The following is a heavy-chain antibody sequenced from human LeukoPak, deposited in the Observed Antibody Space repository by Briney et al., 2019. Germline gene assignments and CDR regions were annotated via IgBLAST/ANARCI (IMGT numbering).Heavy chain of an antibody. V-gene: IGHV3-23*01. CDR2: ISPGGDRT. D-gene: IGHD6-25*01. Sequence: GGSLRLSCAGSGFSFSGDAISWVRQTQGKGLQWVAAISPGGDRTRYADFVKGRFSISRDNSKSTVYLEMNSLRAEDTAVYFCTKEMSGSGFGHICGQGTLVTVSS. J-gene: IGHJ3*02. CDR1: GFSFSGDA. CDR3: TKEMSGSGFGHI.